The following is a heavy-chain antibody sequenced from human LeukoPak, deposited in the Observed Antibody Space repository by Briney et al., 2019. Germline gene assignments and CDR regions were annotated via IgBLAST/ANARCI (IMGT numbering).Heavy chain of an antibody. CDR1: GGSISSSSYY. CDR3: ARVFEDIVVVPAARFHGIIGDPDLQFDP. D-gene: IGHD2-2*01. V-gene: IGHV4-39*07. CDR2: IYYSGGT. Sequence: PSETLSLTCTVSGGSISSSSYYWDWIRQPPGKGLEWIGSIYYSGGTYYNPSLKSRVTISVDTSKNQFSLKLSSVTAADTAVYYCARVFEDIVVVPAARFHGIIGDPDLQFDPWGQGTLVTVSS. J-gene: IGHJ5*02.